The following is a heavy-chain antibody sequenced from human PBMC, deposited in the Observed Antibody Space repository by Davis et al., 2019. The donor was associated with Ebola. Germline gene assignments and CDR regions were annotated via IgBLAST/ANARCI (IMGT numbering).Heavy chain of an antibody. CDR1: GYTFTGYN. CDR2: LNQKSGGT. J-gene: IGHJ5*02. D-gene: IGHD5-18*01. Sequence: ASVKVSCKASGYTFTGYNIHWVRQAPGHGLEWMGRLNQKSGGTDSAQKFHGRVTVTRDTSIGTAYMELSGLRSDDTAVYYCARRIGYSYGKIDRWGQGTLVSVSS. CDR3: ARRIGYSYGKIDR. V-gene: IGHV1-2*06.